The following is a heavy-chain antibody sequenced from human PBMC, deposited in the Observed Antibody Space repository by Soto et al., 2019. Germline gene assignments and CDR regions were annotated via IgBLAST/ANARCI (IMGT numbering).Heavy chain of an antibody. CDR3: ARSEDPRWYDDFFPYY. CDR1: GGTFETYS. Sequence: QVQLVQSGTEVKKPGSSVKVSCKVSGGTFETYSINWVRQGPGQGLEWMGRILPIDQITNYAQKFQDRVTFTADKATTTAYMELSSLRSEDTAVYYCARSEDPRWYDDFFPYYWGQGTLVTVSS. V-gene: IGHV1-69*02. J-gene: IGHJ4*02. D-gene: IGHD4-17*01. CDR2: ILPIDQIT.